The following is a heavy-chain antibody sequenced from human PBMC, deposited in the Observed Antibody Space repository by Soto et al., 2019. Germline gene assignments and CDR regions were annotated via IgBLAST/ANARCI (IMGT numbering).Heavy chain of an antibody. CDR3: ARLVTDFDY. J-gene: IGHJ4*02. CDR1: GGSISSSSYY. V-gene: IGHV4-39*01. Sequence: SETLSLTCTVSGGSISSSSYYWGWIRQPPGKGLEWIGSIYYSGSTYYNPSLKSRVTISVDTSKNQFSLKLSSVTAADTAVYYCARLVTDFDYWGQGTLVTVSS. CDR2: IYYSGST. D-gene: IGHD2-21*02.